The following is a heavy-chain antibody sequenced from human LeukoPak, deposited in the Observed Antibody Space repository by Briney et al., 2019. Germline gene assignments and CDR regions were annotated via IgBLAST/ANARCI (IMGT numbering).Heavy chain of an antibody. J-gene: IGHJ6*03. CDR1: GGSISSYY. CDR3: AREGDYYYYYMDV. CDR2: IYTSGST. V-gene: IGHV4-4*07. Sequence: SETLSLTCTVSGGSISSYYWSWIRQPAGKGLEWIGRIYTSGSTNYNPSLKCRVTMSVATSKNQFSLKLSSVTAADTAVYYCAREGDYYYYYMDVWGKGTTVTVSS.